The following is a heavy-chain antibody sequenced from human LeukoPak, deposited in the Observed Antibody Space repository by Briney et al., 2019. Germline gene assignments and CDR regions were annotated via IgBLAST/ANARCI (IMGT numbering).Heavy chain of an antibody. CDR3: ARQMYSSSWYYFDY. D-gene: IGHD6-13*01. CDR2: IYYSGST. Sequence: SETLSLTCTVSGGSISSSSYYWGWIRQPPGKGLEWIGSIYYSGSTYYNPSLKSRVTISVDTSKNQFSLELSSVTAADTAVYYCARQMYSSSWYYFDYWGQGTLVTVSS. V-gene: IGHV4-39*01. J-gene: IGHJ4*02. CDR1: GGSISSSSYY.